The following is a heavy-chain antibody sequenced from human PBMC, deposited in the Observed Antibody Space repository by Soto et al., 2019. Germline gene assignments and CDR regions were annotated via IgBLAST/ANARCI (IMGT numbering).Heavy chain of an antibody. CDR3: GTVYGTYCEPLTGRWGGHFDF. Sequence: ASLKVSRKSYGYSLPQRYVLWVRQAPGPGPEWMGVINPAGGSTSYAQKFQDRVTMTRDMSTSTVYLDLISLRSEDTAVFYCGTVYGTYCEPLTGRWGGHFDFWGQGTLGTVS. V-gene: IGHV1-46*03. D-gene: IGHD3-9*01. CDR1: GYSLPQRY. CDR2: INPAGGST. J-gene: IGHJ4*02.